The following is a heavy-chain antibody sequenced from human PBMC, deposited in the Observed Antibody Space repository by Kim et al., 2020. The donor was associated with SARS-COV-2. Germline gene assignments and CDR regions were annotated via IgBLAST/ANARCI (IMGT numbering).Heavy chain of an antibody. D-gene: IGHD3-3*01. Sequence: SLKSLFTISVDTSKNQFSLKLSSVTAADTAVYYCARGRITIFGVVTEFDYWGQGTLVTVSS. V-gene: IGHV4-31*01. J-gene: IGHJ4*02. CDR3: ARGRITIFGVVTEFDY.